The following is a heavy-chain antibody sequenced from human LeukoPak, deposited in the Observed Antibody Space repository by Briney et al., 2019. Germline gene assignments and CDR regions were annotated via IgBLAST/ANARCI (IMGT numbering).Heavy chain of an antibody. V-gene: IGHV3-23*01. CDR2: ICGSGGGT. CDR3: AKLSLHCSSTSCYTFDY. CDR1: GFTFSIYA. J-gene: IGHJ4*02. Sequence: GGSLRLSCAASGFTFSIYAMSWVRQPPGKGLEWVSAICGSGGGTYYADSVKGRFTISRDNSKNTLYLQMNSLRAEDTAVYYCAKLSLHCSSTSCYTFDYWGQGTLVTVSS. D-gene: IGHD2-2*02.